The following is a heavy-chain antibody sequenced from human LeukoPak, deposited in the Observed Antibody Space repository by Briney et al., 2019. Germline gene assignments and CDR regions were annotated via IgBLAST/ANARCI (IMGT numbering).Heavy chain of an antibody. Sequence: PGGSLRLSCAASGFTFSSYAMSWVRQAPGKGLEWGSTISGSGGSTYYADSVKGRFTISSDNSKNTLYLQMNSLRAEDTAVYYCATGGTMIVVALPDAFDIWGQGTMVTVSS. V-gene: IGHV3-23*01. J-gene: IGHJ3*02. CDR1: GFTFSSYA. D-gene: IGHD3-22*01. CDR3: ATGGTMIVVALPDAFDI. CDR2: ISGSGGST.